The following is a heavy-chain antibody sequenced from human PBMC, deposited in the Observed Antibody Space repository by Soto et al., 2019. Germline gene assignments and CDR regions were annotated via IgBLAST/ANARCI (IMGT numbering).Heavy chain of an antibody. J-gene: IGHJ4*02. CDR1: GGSISSSSYY. Sequence: SETLSLTCTVSGGSISSSSYYWGWIRQPPGKGLEWIGSIYYSGSTYYNPSLKSRVTISVDTSKNQFSLKLSSVTAADTAVYYCARSLLPPRVKYFDYWGQGTLVTVSS. V-gene: IGHV4-39*01. D-gene: IGHD3-22*01. CDR3: ARSLLPPRVKYFDY. CDR2: IYYSGST.